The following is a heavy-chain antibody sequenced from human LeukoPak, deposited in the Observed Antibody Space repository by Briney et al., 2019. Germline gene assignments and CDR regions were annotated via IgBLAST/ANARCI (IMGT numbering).Heavy chain of an antibody. V-gene: IGHV4-39*01. CDR3: ARHVRLGNYYGSGSYYYGMDV. CDR2: IYYSGST. J-gene: IGHJ6*02. Sequence: SETLSLTCTVSGGSISSSSYYWGWIRQPPGTGLEWIGSIYYSGSTYYNPSLKSRVTISVDTSKNQFSLKLSSVTAADTAVYYCARHVRLGNYYGSGSYYYGMDVWGQGTTVTVSS. CDR1: GGSISSSSYY. D-gene: IGHD3-10*01.